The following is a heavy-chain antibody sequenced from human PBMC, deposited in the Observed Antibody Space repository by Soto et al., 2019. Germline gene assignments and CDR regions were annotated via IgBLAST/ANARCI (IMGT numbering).Heavy chain of an antibody. CDR1: GFTFSDYY. D-gene: IGHD2-15*01. CDR3: ASGTSGAFFVY. J-gene: IGHJ4*02. Sequence: QVQLVESGGGLVKPGGSLRLSCAAYGFTFSDYYMSWFRQAPGKGLAWGSYISSRSSTIFYAHSVKGRFTLSRENVKNSLYLQMNSLRAEGPAVYYCASGTSGAFFVYWGQGILVTVSS. V-gene: IGHV3-11*01. CDR2: ISSRSSTI.